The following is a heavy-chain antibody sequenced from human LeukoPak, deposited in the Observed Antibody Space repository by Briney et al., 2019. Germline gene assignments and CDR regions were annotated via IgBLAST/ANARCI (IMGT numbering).Heavy chain of an antibody. D-gene: IGHD6-13*01. CDR1: GFTFSSYA. V-gene: IGHV3-23*01. Sequence: GGSLRLSCAASGFTFSSYAMNWVRQTPGKGLEWVSVIGGSGGGTFYADSVKGRFTISRDNAKNSLYLQMNSLRAEDTAVYYCARDWAAAGSDDAFDIWGQGTMVTVSS. CDR2: IGGSGGGT. J-gene: IGHJ3*02. CDR3: ARDWAAAGSDDAFDI.